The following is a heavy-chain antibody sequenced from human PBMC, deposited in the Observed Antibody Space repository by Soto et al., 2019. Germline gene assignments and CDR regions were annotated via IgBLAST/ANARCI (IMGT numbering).Heavy chain of an antibody. CDR3: ARGFAPVSTVTDPWFDY. J-gene: IGHJ4*02. CDR2: IYYSGST. D-gene: IGHD4-17*01. Sequence: QVQLQESGPGLMKPSQTLSLTCTVSGGSISSGGYYWSWIRQHPGKGLEWIGYIYYSGSTYYNPSLKSRVTISVDTSKNQFSLKLSSVTAADTAVYYCARGFAPVSTVTDPWFDYWGQGTLVTVSS. V-gene: IGHV4-31*03. CDR1: GGSISSGGYY.